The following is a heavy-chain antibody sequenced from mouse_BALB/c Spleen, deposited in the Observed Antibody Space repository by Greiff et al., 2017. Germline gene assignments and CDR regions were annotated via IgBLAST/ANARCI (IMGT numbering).Heavy chain of an antibody. Sequence: VQLQQSGTVLARPGASVKMSCKASGYTFTSYWMHWVKKRPGQGLEWIGAIYPGNSDTSYNQKFKGKAKLTAVTSTSTAYMELSSLTNEDSAVYYCTRSPSYYYGSSYWFAYWGQGTLVTVSA. J-gene: IGHJ3*01. CDR1: GYTFTSYW. CDR3: TRSPSYYYGSSYWFAY. V-gene: IGHV1-5*01. D-gene: IGHD1-1*01. CDR2: IYPGNSDT.